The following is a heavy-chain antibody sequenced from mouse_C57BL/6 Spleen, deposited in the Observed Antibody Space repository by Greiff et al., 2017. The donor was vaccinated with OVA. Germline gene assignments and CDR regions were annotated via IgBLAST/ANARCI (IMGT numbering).Heavy chain of an antibody. CDR1: GFTFSSYA. CDR3: ARERDGYFDV. V-gene: IGHV5-4*01. CDR2: ISDGGSYT. Sequence: EAHLVESGGGLVKPGGSLKLSCAASGFTFSSYAMSWVRQTPEKRLEWVATISDGGSYTYYPDNVKGRFTISRDNAKNNLYLQMSHLKSEDTAMYYCARERDGYFDVWGTGTTVTVSS. J-gene: IGHJ1*03. D-gene: IGHD3-3*01.